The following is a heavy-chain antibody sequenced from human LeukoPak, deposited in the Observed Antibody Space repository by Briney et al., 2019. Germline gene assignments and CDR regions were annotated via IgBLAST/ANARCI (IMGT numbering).Heavy chain of an antibody. D-gene: IGHD1-26*01. CDR3: ARARSHYWENWFDP. J-gene: IGHJ5*02. CDR2: ISAYNDNT. V-gene: IGHV1-18*01. Sequence: ASVKVSCKASGYTFISYGITWVRQAPGQGLEWMGWISAYNDNTNYAQKYQGRVTMSTVTSTSTAYMELRSLRSDDTAVYYCARARSHYWENWFDPWGQGTLVTVSS. CDR1: GYTFISYG.